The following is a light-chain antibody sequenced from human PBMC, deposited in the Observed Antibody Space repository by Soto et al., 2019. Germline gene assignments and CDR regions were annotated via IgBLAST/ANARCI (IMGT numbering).Light chain of an antibody. J-gene: IGLJ3*02. CDR2: EVS. CDR1: SSDIGAYIY. Sequence: QSVLTQPPSASGSPGQSVTISCTGTSSDIGAYIYVSWYQQHPGKAPKLMISEVSRRPSGVPDRFSGSKSGKTASLTVSGLQADDEADYYCSSYVGNNNLVFGGGTQLTVL. CDR3: SSYVGNNNLV. V-gene: IGLV2-8*01.